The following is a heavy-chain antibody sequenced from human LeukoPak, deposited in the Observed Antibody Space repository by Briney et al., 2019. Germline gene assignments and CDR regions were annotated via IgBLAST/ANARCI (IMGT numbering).Heavy chain of an antibody. D-gene: IGHD2-15*01. CDR3: TTRSKRVVVAAVY. Sequence: GGSLRLSCAASGFTFSNAWMSWVRQAPGKGLEGVGRIKSKTDGGTTDYAAPVKGRFTISRDDSKNTLYLQMNSLKTEDTAVYYCTTRSKRVVVAAVYWGQGTLVTVSS. CDR1: GFTFSNAW. J-gene: IGHJ4*02. CDR2: IKSKTDGGTT. V-gene: IGHV3-15*01.